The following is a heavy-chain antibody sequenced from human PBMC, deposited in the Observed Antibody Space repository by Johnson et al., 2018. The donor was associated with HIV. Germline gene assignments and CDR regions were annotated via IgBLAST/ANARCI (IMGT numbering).Heavy chain of an antibody. CDR2: INSDGSST. J-gene: IGHJ3*02. Sequence: VQLVESGGDLVQPGGSLRLSCVGSGFTFSTNWMHWVRQAPGKGLVWVSRINSDGSSTSSADSVKVRFTISRDNAKNSLYLQMNSLRAEDTALYYCARFGRGGSHAFDIWGQGTMVTVSS. CDR3: ARFGRGGSHAFDI. CDR1: GFTFSTNW. D-gene: IGHD5-24*01. V-gene: IGHV3-74*03.